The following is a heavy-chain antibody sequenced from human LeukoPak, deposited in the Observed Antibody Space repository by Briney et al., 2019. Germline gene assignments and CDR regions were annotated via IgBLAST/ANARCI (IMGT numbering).Heavy chain of an antibody. V-gene: IGHV4-61*02. D-gene: IGHD3-22*01. J-gene: IGHJ4*02. CDR2: ISTSGGT. CDR1: GGSISSGSYY. CDR3: ARESYFDSRIDY. Sequence: SEILSLTCTVSGGSISSGSYYWSWIRQPAGKGLEWIGRISTSGGTNYNPSLKSRVTISVDTSKNQFSLKLSSVTAADTAVYYCARESYFDSRIDYWGQGTLVTVTS.